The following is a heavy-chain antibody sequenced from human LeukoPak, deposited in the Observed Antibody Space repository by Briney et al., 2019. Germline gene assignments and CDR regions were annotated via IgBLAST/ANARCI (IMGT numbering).Heavy chain of an antibody. CDR2: IYYSGST. Sequence: SETLSLTCTVSGGSISSSRYYWSWIRQPPGKGLEWIGYIYYSGSTNYNPSLKSRVTISVDTSKNQFSLKLSSVTAADTAVYYCARVYYDDGMDVWGQGTTVTASS. CDR3: ARVYYDDGMDV. V-gene: IGHV4-61*01. J-gene: IGHJ6*02. CDR1: GGSISSSRYY.